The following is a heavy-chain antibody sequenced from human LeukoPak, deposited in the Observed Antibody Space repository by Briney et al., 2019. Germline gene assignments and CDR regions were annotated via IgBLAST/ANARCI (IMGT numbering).Heavy chain of an antibody. CDR3: AKAGTTAMVEG. Sequence: GGSPRLSCAASGFTFSSYAMSWVRQAPGKGLEWVSAISGSGGSSYYADSVKGRFTISRDNSKNTLYLQMSSLRAEDTAVYYCAKAGTTAMVEGWGQGTLVTVSS. J-gene: IGHJ4*02. D-gene: IGHD5-18*01. V-gene: IGHV3-23*01. CDR2: ISGSGGSS. CDR1: GFTFSSYA.